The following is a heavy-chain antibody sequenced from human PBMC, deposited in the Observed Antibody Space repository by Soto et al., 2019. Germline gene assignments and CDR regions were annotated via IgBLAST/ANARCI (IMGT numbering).Heavy chain of an antibody. J-gene: IGHJ5*02. Sequence: SETLSLTCTVSGGSISSYYWSWIRQPPGKGLEWIGYIYYSGSTNYNPSLKSRVTISVDTSKNQFSLKLSSVTAADTAVYYCARGGYCTNGVCYKNWFDTWGQGTLVTVSS. CDR3: ARGGYCTNGVCYKNWFDT. D-gene: IGHD2-8*01. CDR1: GGSISSYY. CDR2: IYYSGST. V-gene: IGHV4-59*01.